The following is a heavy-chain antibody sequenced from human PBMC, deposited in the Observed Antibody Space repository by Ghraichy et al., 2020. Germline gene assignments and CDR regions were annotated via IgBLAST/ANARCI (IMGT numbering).Heavy chain of an antibody. D-gene: IGHD2-2*01. V-gene: IGHV3-23*01. CDR1: GFTFSSYA. CDR2: ISGSGGST. CDR3: AKDRTLGYCSSTSCHERTPYYYYGMDV. Sequence: LSLTCAASGFTFSSYAMSWVRQAPGKGLEWVSAISGSGGSTYYADSEKGRFTISRDNSKNTLYLQMNSLRAEDTAVYYCAKDRTLGYCSSTSCHERTPYYYYGMDVWGQGTTVTVSS. J-gene: IGHJ6*02.